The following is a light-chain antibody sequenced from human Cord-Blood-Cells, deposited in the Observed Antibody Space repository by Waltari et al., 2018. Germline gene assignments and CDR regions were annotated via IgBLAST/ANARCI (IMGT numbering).Light chain of an antibody. Sequence: SYVLPQPPSVSVAPGTTARLTCGGNNIGSNSVHWYQQKPGQAPVLVIYYDSDRPSGIPERFSGSNSGNTATLTISRVEAGDEADYYCQVWDSSSDHVVFGGGTKLTVL. V-gene: IGLV3-21*04. J-gene: IGLJ2*01. CDR3: QVWDSSSDHVV. CDR2: YDS. CDR1: NIGSNS.